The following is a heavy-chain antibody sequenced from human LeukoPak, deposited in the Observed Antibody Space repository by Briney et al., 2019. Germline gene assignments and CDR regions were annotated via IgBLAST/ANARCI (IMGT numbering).Heavy chain of an antibody. CDR3: AKDPSGSAEASYFDY. D-gene: IGHD1-26*01. CDR1: GFTFSSYG. J-gene: IGHJ4*02. V-gene: IGHV3-30*18. Sequence: GGSLRLSCAASGFTFSSYGMHWVRQAPGKGLGWVAVISYDGSNKYYADSVKGRFTISRDNSKNTLYLQMNSLRAEDTAVYYCAKDPSGSAEASYFDYWGQGTLVTVSS. CDR2: ISYDGSNK.